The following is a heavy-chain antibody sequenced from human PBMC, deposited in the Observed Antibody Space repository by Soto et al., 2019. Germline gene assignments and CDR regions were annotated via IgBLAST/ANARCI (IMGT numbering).Heavy chain of an antibody. J-gene: IGHJ6*01. D-gene: IGHD2-2*01. CDR1: GYSFTSYW. Sequence: GESLKISCKGSGYSFTSYWIGWVRQMPGKGLEWMGIIYPGDSDTRYSPSFQGQVTISADKSISTAYLQWSSLKASDTAMYYCARHYCSSTSCYAVYYYYYGMDVCRQGTTVTVSS. CDR3: ARHYCSSTSCYAVYYYYYGMDV. V-gene: IGHV5-51*01. CDR2: IYPGDSDT.